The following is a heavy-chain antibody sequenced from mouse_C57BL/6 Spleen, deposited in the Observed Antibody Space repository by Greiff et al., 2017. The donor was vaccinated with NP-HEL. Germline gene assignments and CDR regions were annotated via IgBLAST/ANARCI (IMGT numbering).Heavy chain of an antibody. CDR3: ASSGYGSYFDY. D-gene: IGHD3-2*02. CDR1: GYTFTSYG. V-gene: IGHV1-81*01. J-gene: IGHJ2*01. CDR2: IYPRSGNT. Sequence: QVQLQQSGAELARPGASVKLSCKASGYTFTSYGISWVKQRTGQGLEWIGEIYPRSGNTYYNEKFKGKATLTADKSSSTAYLELRSLTSEDSAVYFCASSGYGSYFDYWGQGTTLTVSS.